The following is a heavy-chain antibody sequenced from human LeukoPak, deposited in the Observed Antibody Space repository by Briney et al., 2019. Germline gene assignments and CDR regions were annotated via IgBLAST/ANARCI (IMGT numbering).Heavy chain of an antibody. D-gene: IGHD3-10*01. CDR3: AKEEQVRGVYPDAFDI. V-gene: IGHV3-23*01. Sequence: GGSLRLSCAASGFTFSSYAMSWVRQAPGKGLEWVSAISGSGGSTYYADSVKGRFTISRDNSKNTLYLQMNSLRAEDTAAYYCAKEEQVRGVYPDAFDIWGQGTMVTVSS. J-gene: IGHJ3*02. CDR1: GFTFSSYA. CDR2: ISGSGGST.